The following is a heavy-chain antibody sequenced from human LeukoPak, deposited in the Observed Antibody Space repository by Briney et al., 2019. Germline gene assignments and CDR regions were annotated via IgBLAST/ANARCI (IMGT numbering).Heavy chain of an antibody. Sequence: SGGSLRLSCAASGFTFSSYAMSWVRQAPGKGLEWVSAISGSGGSTYYADSVKGRFTISRDNSKNTLYLQMNSLRAEDTAVYYCAKDCYYYYGMDVWGQGTTVTVSS. CDR1: GFTFSSYA. CDR3: AKDCYYYYGMDV. V-gene: IGHV3-23*01. J-gene: IGHJ6*02. CDR2: ISGSGGST.